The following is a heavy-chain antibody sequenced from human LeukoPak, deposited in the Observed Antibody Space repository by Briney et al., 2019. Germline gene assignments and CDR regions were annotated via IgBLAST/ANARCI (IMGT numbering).Heavy chain of an antibody. V-gene: IGHV4-34*01. J-gene: IGHJ6*02. CDR3: ARVPFNYYGSGSWPYYYYGMDV. CDR2: IHHSGST. D-gene: IGHD3-10*01. CDR1: GGSFSGYY. Sequence: SETLSLTCAVSGGSFSGYYWSWIRQPPGKGLEWIGEIHHSGSTNYNPSLKSRVTISVDTSKNQFSLKLSSVTAADTAVYYCARVPFNYYGSGSWPYYYYGMDVWGQGTTVTVSS.